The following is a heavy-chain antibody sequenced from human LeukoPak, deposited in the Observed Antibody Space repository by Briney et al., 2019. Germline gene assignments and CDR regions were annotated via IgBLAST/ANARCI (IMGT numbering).Heavy chain of an antibody. J-gene: IGHJ4*02. D-gene: IGHD6-6*01. CDR3: ATDPPGGRIAARRGDYFDY. CDR1: GYTFTSYA. CDR2: INAGNGNT. Sequence: GASVKVSCKASGYTFTSYAMHWVRQAPGQRLEWMGWINAGNGNTKYSQKFQGRVTMAEDTSTDTAYMELSSLRSEDTAVYYCATDPPGGRIAARRGDYFDYWGQGTLVTVSS. V-gene: IGHV1-3*01.